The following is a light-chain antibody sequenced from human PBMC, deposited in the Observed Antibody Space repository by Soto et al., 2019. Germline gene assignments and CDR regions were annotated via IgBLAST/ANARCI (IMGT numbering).Light chain of an antibody. CDR1: SSDVGKYDR. V-gene: IGLV2-18*02. Sequence: QSVLTQPPSVSGSPGQSVTISCTGTSSDVGKYDRVSWYQQSPGTAPKLIIYEVTTRPSGVPARFSGSKSGNTASLTISGLQAEDEADYYCSSYVSTSRYVFGAGNKVTVL. CDR2: EVT. CDR3: SSYVSTSRYV. J-gene: IGLJ1*01.